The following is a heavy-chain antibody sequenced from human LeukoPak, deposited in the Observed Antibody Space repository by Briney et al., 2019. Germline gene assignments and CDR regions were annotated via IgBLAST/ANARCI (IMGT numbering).Heavy chain of an antibody. CDR1: GGSISSYY. D-gene: IGHD6-19*01. J-gene: IGHJ4*02. V-gene: IGHV4-4*07. Sequence: PSETLSLTCTVSGGSISSYYWSWIRQPAGKGLEWIGRIYTSGSTNYNPSLKSRVTMSVDTSKNQFSLKLSSVTAADTAVYYCARTARGYTSGWHSRYYFDYWGQGTLVTVSS. CDR2: IYTSGST. CDR3: ARTARGYTSGWHSRYYFDY.